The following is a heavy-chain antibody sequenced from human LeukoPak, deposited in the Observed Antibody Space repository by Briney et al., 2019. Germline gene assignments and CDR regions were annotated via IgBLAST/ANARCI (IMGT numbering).Heavy chain of an antibody. D-gene: IGHD1-26*01. CDR3: ARDSISGSYVHFDH. J-gene: IGHJ4*02. V-gene: IGHV7-4-1*02. CDR2: INTNAGNP. CDR1: GYSFDRYG. Sequence: ASVKVSCKASGYSFDRYGINWLRQAPGQGLEWMGWINTNAGNPTYAQGFTGRFVFSLDTSVSTAYLQISSLKADDTAVYYCARDSISGSYVHFDHWGQGTLVTVSS.